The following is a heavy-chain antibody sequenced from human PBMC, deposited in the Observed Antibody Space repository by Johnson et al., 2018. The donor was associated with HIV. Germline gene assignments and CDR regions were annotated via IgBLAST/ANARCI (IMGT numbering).Heavy chain of an antibody. CDR3: ARELSHDAFDI. D-gene: IGHD3-3*02. Sequence: QVQLVESGGGVVQPGTSLRLSCAASVFTFSSYAMHWVRQAPGKGLEWVAVISYDGSNKYYADSVKGRFTISRDNAKNTLYLQMNSLRAEDTAAYYCARELSHDAFDIWGQGTMVTVSS. CDR2: ISYDGSNK. V-gene: IGHV3-30*04. J-gene: IGHJ3*02. CDR1: VFTFSSYA.